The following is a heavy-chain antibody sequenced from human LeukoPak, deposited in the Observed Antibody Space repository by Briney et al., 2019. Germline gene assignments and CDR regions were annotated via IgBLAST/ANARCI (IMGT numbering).Heavy chain of an antibody. D-gene: IGHD6-25*01. CDR3: ARDRGRYHMDV. CDR2: IRYDESNK. V-gene: IGHV3-30*02. J-gene: IGHJ6*03. CDR1: GFTFSNYG. Sequence: GGSLRLSCIASGFTFSNYGMHWVRQAPGKGLDWMAFIRYDESNKYYADSVKGRFTISRDNSKNTLYLQMNSLRAGDTAVYYCARDRGRYHMDVWGKGTTVTISS.